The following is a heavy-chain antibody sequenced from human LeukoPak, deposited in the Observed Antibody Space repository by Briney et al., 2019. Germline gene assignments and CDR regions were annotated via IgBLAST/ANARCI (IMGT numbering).Heavy chain of an antibody. V-gene: IGHV3-48*01. Sequence: PGGSLRLSCAASGFTFSSYSMNWVRQAPGKGLEWVSYISGSSSTIYYADSAKGRFTISRDNAKNSLYLQMNSLRAEDTAVYYCARGGDVAVYWGQGTLVTVSS. J-gene: IGHJ4*02. D-gene: IGHD4-17*01. CDR3: ARGGDVAVY. CDR1: GFTFSSYS. CDR2: ISGSSSTI.